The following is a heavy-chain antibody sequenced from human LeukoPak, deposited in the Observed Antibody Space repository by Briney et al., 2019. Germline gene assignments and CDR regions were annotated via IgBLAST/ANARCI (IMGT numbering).Heavy chain of an antibody. CDR3: AKGQHYYDSSGYYDGY. CDR2: ISGSGGST. D-gene: IGHD3-22*01. Sequence: GSLRLSCAASGFTFSSYAMSWVRQAPGKGLEWVSAISGSGGSTYYADSVKGRFTISRDNSKNTLYLQMNSLRAEDTVVYYCAKGQHYYDSSGYYDGYWGQGTLVTVSS. CDR1: GFTFSSYA. J-gene: IGHJ4*02. V-gene: IGHV3-23*01.